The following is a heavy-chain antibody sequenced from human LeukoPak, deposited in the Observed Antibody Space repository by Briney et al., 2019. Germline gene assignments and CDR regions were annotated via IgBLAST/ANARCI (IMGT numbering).Heavy chain of an antibody. V-gene: IGHV3-11*01. CDR2: ISSSGSTI. J-gene: IGHJ5*02. D-gene: IGHD6-6*01. Sequence: GGSLRLSCAASGFTFSDYYMSWIRQAPGKGLEWVSYISSSGSTIYYADSVKGRFTISRDNAKNSLYLQMNSLRAEDTAVYYCARVARSQNPRFDPWGQGTLVTVSS. CDR3: ARVARSQNPRFDP. CDR1: GFTFSDYY.